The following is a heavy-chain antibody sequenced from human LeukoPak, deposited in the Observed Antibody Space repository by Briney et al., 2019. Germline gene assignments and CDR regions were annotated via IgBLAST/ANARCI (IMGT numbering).Heavy chain of an antibody. CDR2: IYYSGST. D-gene: IGHD1-26*01. V-gene: IGHV4-39*02. J-gene: IGHJ4*02. CDR1: SGSISSSSYY. Sequence: SETLSLTCTISSGSISSSSYYWGWIRQPPGKGLEWIGSIYYSGSTYYNPSLKSRVTISVDTSKNQFSLKLSSVTAADTAVYYCAREELDGSRRYYFDYWGQGTLVTVSS. CDR3: AREELDGSRRYYFDY.